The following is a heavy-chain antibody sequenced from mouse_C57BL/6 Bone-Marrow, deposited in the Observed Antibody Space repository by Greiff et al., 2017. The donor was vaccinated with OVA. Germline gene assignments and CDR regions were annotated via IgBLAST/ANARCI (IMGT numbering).Heavy chain of an antibody. CDR2: INPYNGGT. J-gene: IGHJ2*01. V-gene: IGHV1-19*01. CDR1: GYTFTDYY. Sequence: EVQLQQSGPVLVKPGASVKMSCKASGYTFTDYYMNWVKQSHGKSLEWIGVINPYNGGTSYNQKFKGKATLTVDKSSSTAYMELNSLTSEDSEVYYCARNLTTVVASWGQGTTLTVSS. D-gene: IGHD1-1*01. CDR3: ARNLTTVVAS.